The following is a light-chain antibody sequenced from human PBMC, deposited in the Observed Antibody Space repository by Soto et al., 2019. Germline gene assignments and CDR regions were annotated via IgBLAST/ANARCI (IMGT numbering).Light chain of an antibody. CDR3: QQFSSYPLT. CDR2: GAS. CDR1: QSVSSY. J-gene: IGKJ4*01. Sequence: EILLTQSPGTLSLSPGERATLSCRASQSVSSYLAWYQQKPGQAPRLLIYGASTRDTGIPARFSGSGSGTEFTLPLSRLEPEDFEVYYCQQFSSYPLTFGGGTKVDIK. V-gene: IGKV3-20*01.